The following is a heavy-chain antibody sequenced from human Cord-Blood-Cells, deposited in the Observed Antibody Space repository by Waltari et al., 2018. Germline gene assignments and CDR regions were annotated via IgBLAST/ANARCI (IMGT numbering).Heavy chain of an antibody. CDR3: AKDRTAMVKVYYGMDV. D-gene: IGHD5-18*01. Sequence: EVQLVESGGGLVQPGRSLRLSCAASGFTFDDYAMHWVRQAPGKGLEWVSGISWNSGSIGYADSVKGRFTISRDNAKNSLYLQMNSLRAEDTALYYCAKDRTAMVKVYYGMDVWGQGTTVTVSS. V-gene: IGHV3-9*01. CDR2: ISWNSGSI. CDR1: GFTFDDYA. J-gene: IGHJ6*02.